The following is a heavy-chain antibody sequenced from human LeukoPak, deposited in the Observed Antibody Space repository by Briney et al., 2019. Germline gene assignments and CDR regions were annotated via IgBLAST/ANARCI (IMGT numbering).Heavy chain of an antibody. D-gene: IGHD3-16*02. V-gene: IGHV4-4*09. CDR1: GGSIGTYY. CDR2: IYVTGT. Sequence: SETLSLTCTVSGGSIGTYYWSWIRQSPGKGLEWIGYIYVTGTRYNPYLQSRVTISVDRSRNQFFLKMSSVTAADTAVYYCARTNGGGIEDMDVWGKGTKVIVSS. CDR3: ARTNGGGIEDMDV. J-gene: IGHJ6*03.